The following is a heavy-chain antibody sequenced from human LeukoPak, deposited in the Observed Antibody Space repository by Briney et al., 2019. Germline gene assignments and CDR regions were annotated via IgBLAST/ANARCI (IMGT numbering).Heavy chain of an antibody. CDR2: INPHIGAT. Sequence: ASVKVSCKASGYTFTSYSMHWVRQAPGQGLEWMGVINPHIGATTYAQEFQGRATMTSDMSTNTVYMELNSLRSGDTAVYYCARATVGLYWGQGTLVTVSS. CDR3: ARATVGLY. CDR1: GYTFTSYS. V-gene: IGHV1-46*01. D-gene: IGHD4-23*01. J-gene: IGHJ4*02.